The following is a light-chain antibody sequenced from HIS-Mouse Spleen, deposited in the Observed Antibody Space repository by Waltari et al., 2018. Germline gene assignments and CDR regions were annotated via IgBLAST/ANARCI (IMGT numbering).Light chain of an antibody. Sequence: SYELTQPPSVSVSPGQTARTTCAGEALPQKYPYEYQQKSGQATVLVIYEDSKRPSGIPERFSGSSSGTMATLTISGAQVEDEADYYCYSTDSSGNHRVFGGGTKLTVL. CDR2: EDS. CDR3: YSTDSSGNHRV. CDR1: ALPQKY. V-gene: IGLV3-10*01. J-gene: IGLJ2*01.